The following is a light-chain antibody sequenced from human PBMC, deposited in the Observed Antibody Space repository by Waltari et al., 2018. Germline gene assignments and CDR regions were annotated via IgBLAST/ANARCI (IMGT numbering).Light chain of an antibody. CDR1: KLGDKY. J-gene: IGLJ2*01. Sequence: SYELTQPPSVSVSPGQTASITCSGDKLGDKYVCWYQQKPGQSPVLVIYQDTKRPSGSPGRFSGSNSGNTATLTISGTQAMDEADYYCQAWDSSTAVFGGGTKLTVL. V-gene: IGLV3-1*01. CDR3: QAWDSSTAV. CDR2: QDT.